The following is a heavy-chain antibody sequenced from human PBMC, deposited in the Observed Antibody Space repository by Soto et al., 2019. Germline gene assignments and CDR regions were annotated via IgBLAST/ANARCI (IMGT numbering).Heavy chain of an antibody. D-gene: IGHD3-10*01. V-gene: IGHV4-59*13. J-gene: IGHJ5*02. CDR1: GGSISTYC. Sequence: SETLSLTSTVTGGSISTYCWSWIRPPPGKGLEWIGHIYYTGNTNYNPSLKSRVTISVDTSTNRFSLRLRSVSAADTAVYYCARAKSFEFHNWFDTWGQGTLVTVS. CDR3: ARAKSFEFHNWFDT. CDR2: IYYTGNT.